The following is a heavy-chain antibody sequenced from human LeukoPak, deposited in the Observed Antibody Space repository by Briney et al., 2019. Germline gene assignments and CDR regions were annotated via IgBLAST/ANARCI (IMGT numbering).Heavy chain of an antibody. Sequence: ASVKVSCKASGYTFTGYYMHWVRQAPGQGLEWMGWINPNSGGTNYAQKFQGRVTMTGDTSISTAYMELSRLRSDDTAVYYCARDRTSSYWGQGIYCTNGVCYYTNWFDPWGQGTLVTVSS. D-gene: IGHD2-8*01. J-gene: IGHJ5*02. V-gene: IGHV1-2*02. CDR1: GYTFTGYY. CDR2: INPNSGGT. CDR3: ARDRTSSYWGQGIYCTNGVCYYTNWFDP.